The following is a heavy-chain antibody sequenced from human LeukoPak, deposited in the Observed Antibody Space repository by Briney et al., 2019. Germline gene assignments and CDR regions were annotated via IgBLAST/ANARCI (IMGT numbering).Heavy chain of an antibody. V-gene: IGHV3-23*01. CDR3: AKAGYTSSWPLDY. CDR2: LSGSGSTT. D-gene: IGHD6-13*01. J-gene: IGHJ4*02. CDR1: GFTFSSYA. Sequence: GGSLRLSCAASGFTFSSYAMSWVRQAPGKGLEWVSALSGSGSTTYYADSVKGRFTISRDNSKNMLFLEMNSLRVEDTAVYYCAKAGYTSSWPLDYWGQGTQVTVSS.